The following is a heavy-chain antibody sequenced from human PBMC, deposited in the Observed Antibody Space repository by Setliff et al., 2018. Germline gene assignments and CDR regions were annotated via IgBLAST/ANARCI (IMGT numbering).Heavy chain of an antibody. CDR1: GGAFRSYG. CDR3: AREVVVVKSAINYYYYMDV. J-gene: IGHJ6*03. CDR2: IIPNFGTT. Sequence: ASVKVSCKASGGAFRSYGISWVRQAPGQGLEWMGGIIPNFGTTSYAQKFQGRVTITTDESTNTAYMELSSLRSDDTAVFYCAREVVVVKSAINYYYYMDVWGKGTTVTVSS. D-gene: IGHD2-2*01. V-gene: IGHV1-69*05.